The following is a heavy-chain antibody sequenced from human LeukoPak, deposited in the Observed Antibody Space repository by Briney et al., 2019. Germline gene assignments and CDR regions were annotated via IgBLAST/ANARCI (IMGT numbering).Heavy chain of an antibody. CDR3: ATEYYGDYVEGGN. CDR1: GGTFSSYA. J-gene: IGHJ4*02. Sequence: SVKVSCKASGGTFSSYAISWVRQAPGQGLEWMGGIIPIFGTANYAQKFQGRVTITADESTSTAYMELSSLRSEDTAVYYCATEYYGDYVEGGNWGQGTLVTVSS. CDR2: IIPIFGTA. V-gene: IGHV1-69*13. D-gene: IGHD4-17*01.